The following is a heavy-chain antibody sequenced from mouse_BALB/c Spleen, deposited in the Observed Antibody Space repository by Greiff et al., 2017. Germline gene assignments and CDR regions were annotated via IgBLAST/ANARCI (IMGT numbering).Heavy chain of an antibody. J-gene: IGHJ1*01. CDR3: AGGDYAWYFDV. V-gene: IGHV5-4*02. CDR1: GFTFSDYY. CDR2: ISDGGSYT. Sequence: EVQLQQSGGGLVKPGGSLKLSCAASGFTFSDYYMYWVRQTPEKRLEWVATISDGGSYTYYPDSVKGRFTISRDNAKNNLYLQMSSLKSEDTAMYYCAGGDYAWYFDVWGAGTTVTVSS. D-gene: IGHD2-4*01.